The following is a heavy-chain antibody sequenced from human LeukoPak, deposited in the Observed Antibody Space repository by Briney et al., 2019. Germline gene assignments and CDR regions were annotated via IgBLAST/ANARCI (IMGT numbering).Heavy chain of an antibody. J-gene: IGHJ4*02. D-gene: IGHD3-3*01. Sequence: GGSLRLSCAASGFTFSSYGMNWVRQAPGKGLEWVSHISSSSSTIYSADSVKGRFTISRDNAKNSLYLQMNSLRAEDTAVYYCARDPTERYYDFWSGYSTPHLDYWGQGTLVTVSS. V-gene: IGHV3-48*01. CDR2: ISSSSSTI. CDR1: GFTFSSYG. CDR3: ARDPTERYYDFWSGYSTPHLDY.